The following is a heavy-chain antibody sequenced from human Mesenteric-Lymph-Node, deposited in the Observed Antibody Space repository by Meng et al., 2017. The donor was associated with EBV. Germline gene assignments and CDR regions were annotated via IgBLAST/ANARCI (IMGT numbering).Heavy chain of an antibody. CDR2: IYNSGIT. J-gene: IGHJ4*02. CDR1: GVSVRTDSW. CDR3: AKSLDSGGYYFDL. V-gene: IGHV4-4*02. Sequence: QVQLQESGPGLVKPWGTLSLTCGVSGVSVRTDSWWNWVRQSPGGGLEWIGQIYNSGITNYNPSLKSRVTISLDTSKIQFSLKLTSLTAADTAIYYCAKSLDSGGYYFDLWGQGSLVTVSS. D-gene: IGHD2-15*01.